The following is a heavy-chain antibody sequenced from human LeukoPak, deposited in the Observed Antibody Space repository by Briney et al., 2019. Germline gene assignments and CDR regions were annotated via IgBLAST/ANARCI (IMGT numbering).Heavy chain of an antibody. CDR2: IDWSGDAT. J-gene: IGHJ4*02. CDR3: ARDLSASWYSLGY. V-gene: IGHV3-20*04. D-gene: IGHD6-13*01. Sequence: GGSLRLSCVASTLTIGDYGMSWVRQAPGKGLEWVSGIDWSGDATSYSDSVKGRFTISRDNAKNSLYLQMTSLRAEDTAVYYRARDLSASWYSLGYWGQGTLVTVSS. CDR1: TLTIGDYG.